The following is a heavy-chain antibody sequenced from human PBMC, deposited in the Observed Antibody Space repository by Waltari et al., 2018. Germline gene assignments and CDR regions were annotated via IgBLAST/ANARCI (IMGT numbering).Heavy chain of an antibody. D-gene: IGHD3-22*01. Sequence: EVQLVESGGGLVQPGRSLRLSCAASGFTFDDYAMHWVRQAPGKGLEWVSGISWNSGSIGYADSVKGRFTISRDNAKNSLYLQMNSLRAEDTALYYCAKDDSSGLDYWGQGTLVTVSS. CDR3: AKDDSSGLDY. CDR1: GFTFDDYA. J-gene: IGHJ4*02. CDR2: ISWNSGSI. V-gene: IGHV3-9*01.